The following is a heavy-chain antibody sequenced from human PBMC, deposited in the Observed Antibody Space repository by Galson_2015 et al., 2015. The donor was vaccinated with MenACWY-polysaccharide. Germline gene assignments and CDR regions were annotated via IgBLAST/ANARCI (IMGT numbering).Heavy chain of an antibody. V-gene: IGHV3-21*06. J-gene: IGHJ6*02. CDR2: ISKSGNDM. CDR1: GFRINTYY. Sequence: SLRLSCAASGFRINTYYMNWVRQTPGKGLEWVSSISKSGNDMQYTVSVRGRFTISRDIANSSLFLQMNSLGVEDTAIYYCAKDFHNYGMDIWGHGTTVTVSS. CDR3: AKDFHNYGMDI.